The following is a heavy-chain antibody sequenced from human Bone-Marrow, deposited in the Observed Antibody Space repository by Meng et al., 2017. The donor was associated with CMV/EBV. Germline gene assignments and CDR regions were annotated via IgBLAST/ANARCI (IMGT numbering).Heavy chain of an antibody. CDR1: GFTFSSYG. V-gene: IGHV3-30*02. D-gene: IGHD6-19*01. J-gene: IGHJ4*02. CDR2: IRYDGSNK. CDR3: AKDLPKYSSGQRAAFDY. Sequence: GGSLRLSCAASGFTFSSYGMHWVRQAPGKGLEWVAFIRYDGSNKYYADSVKGRFTISRDNSKNTLYLQMNSLRAEDTAVYYCAKDLPKYSSGQRAAFDYWGQGKLVNVYS.